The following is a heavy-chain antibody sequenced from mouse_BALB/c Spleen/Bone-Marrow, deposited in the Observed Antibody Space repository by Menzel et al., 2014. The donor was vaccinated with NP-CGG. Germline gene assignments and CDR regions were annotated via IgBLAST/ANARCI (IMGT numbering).Heavy chain of an antibody. CDR1: GFTFSSYA. V-gene: IGHV5-9-4*01. CDR3: SRGYGNCFDY. D-gene: IGHD2-10*02. J-gene: IGHJ2*01. CDR2: ISSGGSYT. Sequence: EVQGVESGGGLVKPGGSLKLSCAASGFTFSSYAMSWVRQSPEKRLEWVAEISSGGSYTYYPDTVTGRFTISRDNAKNTLYLEMSSLRSEDTAMYYCSRGYGNCFDYWGQGTTLTVSS.